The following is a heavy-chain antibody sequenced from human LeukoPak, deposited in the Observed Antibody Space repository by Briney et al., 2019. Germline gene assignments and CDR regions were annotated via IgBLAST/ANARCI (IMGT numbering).Heavy chain of an antibody. CDR3: ARDYDILTGYFDY. CDR1: GFTFSSYG. J-gene: IGHJ4*02. D-gene: IGHD3-9*01. Sequence: GGSLRLSCAASGFTFSSYGMHWVRQAPGKGLEWVAVIWYDGNNKYYADSVKGRFTISRDNSKNTLYLQMNSLRAEDTAVYYCARDYDILTGYFDYWGQGTLVTVSS. CDR2: IWYDGNNK. V-gene: IGHV3-33*01.